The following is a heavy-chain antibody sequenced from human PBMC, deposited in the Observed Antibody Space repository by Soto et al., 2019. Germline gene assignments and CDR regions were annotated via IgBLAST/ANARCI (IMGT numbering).Heavy chain of an antibody. V-gene: IGHV5-10-1*01. CDR1: GYTFTAFW. CDR2: IDPRDSYS. J-gene: IGHJ6*02. D-gene: IGHD3-3*01. CDR3: ARLSTGFFPKTTCQHYFGMDV. Sequence: GESLKISCQASGYTFTAFWITWVRQMPGKGLEWMATIDPRDSYSNYSLSFQGHVTISTDKSIGTAYLHWSTLEASDTAIYYCARLSTGFFPKTTCQHYFGMDVWGQGTTVTVSS.